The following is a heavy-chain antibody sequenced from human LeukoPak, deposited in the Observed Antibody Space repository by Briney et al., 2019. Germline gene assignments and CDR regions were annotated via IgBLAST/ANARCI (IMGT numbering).Heavy chain of an antibody. D-gene: IGHD5-18*01. CDR1: GGSISSGDYY. CDR2: IYYSGST. CDR3: ARVIAMVKGVFDY. Sequence: SQTLSLTCTVSGGSISSGDYYWSWIRQPPGKGLEWIGYIYYSGSTYYNPSLKSRVTISVDTSKNQFSLKLSSVTAADTAVYYCARVIAMVKGVFDYWGQGTLVTVSS. V-gene: IGHV4-30-4*01. J-gene: IGHJ4*02.